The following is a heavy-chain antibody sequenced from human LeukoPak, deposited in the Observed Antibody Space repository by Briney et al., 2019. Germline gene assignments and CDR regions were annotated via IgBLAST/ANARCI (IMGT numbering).Heavy chain of an antibody. V-gene: IGHV1-46*01. D-gene: IGHD3-22*01. J-gene: IGHJ3*02. CDR3: ARSYDSSAPRGGNAFDI. Sequence: GASVKVSCKASGYTFTSYYMHWVRQAPGQGLEWMGIINPSGGSTSYAQKFQGRVTMTRDTSTSTVYMELSSLRSEDTAVYYCARSYDSSAPRGGNAFDIWGQGTMVTVSS. CDR1: GYTFTSYY. CDR2: INPSGGST.